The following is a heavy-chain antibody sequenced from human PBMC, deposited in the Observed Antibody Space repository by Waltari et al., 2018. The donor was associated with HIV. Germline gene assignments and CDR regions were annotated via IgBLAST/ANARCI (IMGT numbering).Heavy chain of an antibody. D-gene: IGHD3-3*01. V-gene: IGHV4-38-2*02. CDR3: ARAIFGVVITHDAFDI. CDR1: GYSISSGYY. CDR2: IYHSGST. J-gene: IGHJ3*02. Sequence: QVQLQESGPGLVKPSETLSLTCTVSGYSISSGYYWGWIRPPPGKGLEWIGSIYHSGSTYYNPSLKSRVTISVDTSKNQFSLKLSSVTAADTAVYYCARAIFGVVITHDAFDIWGQGTMVTVSS.